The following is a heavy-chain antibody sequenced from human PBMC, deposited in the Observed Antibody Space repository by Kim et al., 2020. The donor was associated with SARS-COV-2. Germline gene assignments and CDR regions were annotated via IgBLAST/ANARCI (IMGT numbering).Heavy chain of an antibody. D-gene: IGHD3-10*01. J-gene: IGHJ4*02. CDR2: ISSDGGTT. CDR1: GFTFSSYA. Sequence: GGSLRLSCAASGFTFSSYAMHWVRQAPGKGLEYVSAISSDGGTTYYANSVKGRFTISRDNSKNTLYLQMGSLRAEDMAVYYCARGGMVRGVISRFCLDSWGEGTLVTVSS. V-gene: IGHV3-64*01. CDR3: ARGGMVRGVISRFCLDS.